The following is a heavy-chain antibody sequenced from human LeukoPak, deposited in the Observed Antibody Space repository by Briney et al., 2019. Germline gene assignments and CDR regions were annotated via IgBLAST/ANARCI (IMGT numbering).Heavy chain of an antibody. CDR3: ARANIAARYGAFDI. V-gene: IGHV1-2*02. D-gene: IGHD6-6*01. Sequence: ASVKVPCKASGYTFTGYYMHWVRQAPGQGLEWMGWINPNSGGTNYAQKFQGRVTMTRDTSISTAYMELSRLRSDDTAVYYCARANIAARYGAFDIWGQGTMVTVSS. CDR2: INPNSGGT. J-gene: IGHJ3*02. CDR1: GYTFTGYY.